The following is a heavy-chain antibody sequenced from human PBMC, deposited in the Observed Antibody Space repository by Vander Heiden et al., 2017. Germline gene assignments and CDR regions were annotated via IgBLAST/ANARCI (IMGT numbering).Heavy chain of an antibody. J-gene: IGHJ4*02. V-gene: IGHV3-23*01. Sequence: EVQLLESGGGLVQRGGSLRLPCEASGFTFSTYAMTWVRQAPGKGLEWVSAISGSGGGTYYADSVKGRFTISRDNSKNTLYLQMNSLRAEDTAVYYCAKSVGNIAVAGTYYFDYWGQGTLVTVSS. CDR2: ISGSGGGT. CDR1: GFTFSTYA. CDR3: AKSVGNIAVAGTYYFDY. D-gene: IGHD6-19*01.